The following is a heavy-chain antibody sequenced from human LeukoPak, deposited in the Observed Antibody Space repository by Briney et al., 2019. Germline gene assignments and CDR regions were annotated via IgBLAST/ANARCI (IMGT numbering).Heavy chain of an antibody. CDR2: INKDGGEK. J-gene: IGHJ4*01. CDR3: ARLGGRFDY. D-gene: IGHD1-26*01. Sequence: GGSLRLSCAASGFTFSSYWMSWVRQAPGKGLEWVANINKDGGEKYYVDSVKGRFTISRDNAKNSLYLQMNSLRAEDTAVYYCARLGGRFDYWGQGTLVTVSS. V-gene: IGHV3-7*03. CDR1: GFTFSSYW.